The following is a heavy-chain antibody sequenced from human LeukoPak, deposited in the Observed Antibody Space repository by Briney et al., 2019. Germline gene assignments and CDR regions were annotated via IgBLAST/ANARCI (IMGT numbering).Heavy chain of an antibody. CDR1: GFTFSSYS. CDR2: ISISSSYI. Sequence: PGGSLRLSCAASGFTFSSYSMNWVRQAPGKGLEWVSSISISSSYIYYADSVKGRFTISRDNAKNSLYLRMNSLRAEDTAVYYCARGPREYGGVDYWGQGTLVTVSS. CDR3: ARGPREYGGVDY. V-gene: IGHV3-21*01. D-gene: IGHD4-23*01. J-gene: IGHJ4*02.